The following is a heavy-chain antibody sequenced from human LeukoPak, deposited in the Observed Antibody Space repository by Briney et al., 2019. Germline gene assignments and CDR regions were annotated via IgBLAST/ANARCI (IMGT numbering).Heavy chain of an antibody. CDR1: GFTFSKFE. CDR3: ARDYGYYDFWSGYRPYYYYYYMDV. J-gene: IGHJ6*03. CDR2: ISSSSSYI. V-gene: IGHV3-21*01. Sequence: GGSLRLSCAASGFTFSKFEMNWVRQAPGKGLEWVSSISSSSSYIYYADSVKGRFTISRDNAKNSLYLQMNSLRAEDTAVYYCARDYGYYDFWSGYRPYYYYYYMDVWGKGITVTVSS. D-gene: IGHD3-3*01.